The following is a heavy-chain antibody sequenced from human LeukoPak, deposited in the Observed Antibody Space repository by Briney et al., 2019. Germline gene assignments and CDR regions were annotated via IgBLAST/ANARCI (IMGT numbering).Heavy chain of an antibody. CDR2: VNPNSGHT. J-gene: IGHJ4*02. D-gene: IGHD2-15*01. Sequence: ASVKVSCKASGYTFTSYDINWVRQATGQGLVWMGWVNPNSGHTGYAQKFQGRVTMTRNTSISTAYMELSSLRSEDTAVYYCARGAPGSYCSGGSCPYFDYWGQGTLVSVSS. CDR3: ARGAPGSYCSGGSCPYFDY. V-gene: IGHV1-8*01. CDR1: GYTFTSYD.